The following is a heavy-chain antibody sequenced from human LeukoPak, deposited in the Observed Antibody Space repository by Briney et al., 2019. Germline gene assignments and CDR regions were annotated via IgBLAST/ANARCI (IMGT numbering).Heavy chain of an antibody. CDR3: AKANYGDYGEALDI. V-gene: IGHV3-30*02. Sequence: GGSLRLSCAASGFTFSSYGMHWVRQAPGKGLEWVAFIRYDGSNKYYADSVKGRFTISRDNSKNTLYLQMNSLRAEDTAVYYCAKANYGDYGEALDIWGQGTMVTVSS. D-gene: IGHD4-17*01. CDR1: GFTFSSYG. CDR2: IRYDGSNK. J-gene: IGHJ3*02.